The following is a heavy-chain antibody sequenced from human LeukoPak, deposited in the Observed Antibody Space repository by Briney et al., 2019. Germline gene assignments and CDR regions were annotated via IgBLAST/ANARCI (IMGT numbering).Heavy chain of an antibody. J-gene: IGHJ3*02. V-gene: IGHV4-59*01. D-gene: IGHD5-12*01. CDR1: GGSIRSYF. Sequence: PSETLSLTCTVSGGSIRSYFWSWLRQPPGKGLEWIGFIWDTEITDYNPSLKSRVTISLDTSKNHFSLKLRSVTAADTALYFCARGLVLATDDAFDIWGQGTLVTVSS. CDR3: ARGLVLATDDAFDI. CDR2: IWDTEIT.